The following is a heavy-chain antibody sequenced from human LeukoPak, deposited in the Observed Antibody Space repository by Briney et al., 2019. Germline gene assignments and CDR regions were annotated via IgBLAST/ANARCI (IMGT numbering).Heavy chain of an antibody. CDR3: ARGTRYGSGSDDFDY. CDR2: TYYRSKWYN. CDR1: GDSMSTSSAA. V-gene: IGHV6-1*01. J-gene: IGHJ4*02. Sequence: SQTLSLTCVISGDSMSTSSAAWNWIRQSPSRGLEWLGRTYYRSKWYNDYAVSVKSRITINPDTSKNQFSLQLNSVTPEDTAVYYCARGTRYGSGSDDFDYWGQGTLVTVSS. D-gene: IGHD3-10*01.